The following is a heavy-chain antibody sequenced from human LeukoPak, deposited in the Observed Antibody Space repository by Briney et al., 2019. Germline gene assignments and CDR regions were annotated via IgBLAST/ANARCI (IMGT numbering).Heavy chain of an antibody. CDR2: IYYSGST. CDR3: ATHYYDSSGYTT. D-gene: IGHD3-22*01. CDR1: GGSISSSSYY. J-gene: IGHJ5*02. V-gene: IGHV4-39*01. Sequence: PSETLSLTCTVSGGSISSSSYYWGWIRQPPGKGLEWIGSIYYSGSTYYNPSLKSRVTISVDTSKNQFSLKLSSVTAADTAVYYCATHYYDSSGYTTWGQGTLVTVSS.